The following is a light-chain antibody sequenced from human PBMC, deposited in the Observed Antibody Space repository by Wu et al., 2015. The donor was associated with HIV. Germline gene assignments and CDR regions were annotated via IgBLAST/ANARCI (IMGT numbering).Light chain of an antibody. J-gene: IGKJ2*01. CDR1: QNIRNE. CDR3: QQGLTYPNT. Sequence: DIQMSQSPSYLSAVVGDRVVITCRASQNIRNELAWYQQKSGEVPKLLIYAASRLQFGVPSRFSASGSGTDFTLTIDGLQPEDFATYFCQQGLTYPNTFGQGTDIEI. V-gene: IGKV1-12*01. CDR2: AAS.